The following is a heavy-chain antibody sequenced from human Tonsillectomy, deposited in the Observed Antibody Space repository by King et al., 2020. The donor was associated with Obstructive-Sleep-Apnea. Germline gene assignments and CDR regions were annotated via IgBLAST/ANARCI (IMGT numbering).Heavy chain of an antibody. CDR2: INHSGST. CDR1: GGSFSGYY. D-gene: IGHD2-2*02. V-gene: IGHV4-34*01. Sequence: VQLQQWGAGLLKPSETLSLTCAVYGGSFSGYYWSWIRQPPGKGLEWIGEINHSGSTNYNPSLKSRVTISVDTSKNQFSLKLSSVTAADTAVYYCARGLLQLLVVPAAIVWFDPWRQGTLLTVSS. J-gene: IGHJ5*02. CDR3: ARGLLQLLVVPAAIVWFDP.